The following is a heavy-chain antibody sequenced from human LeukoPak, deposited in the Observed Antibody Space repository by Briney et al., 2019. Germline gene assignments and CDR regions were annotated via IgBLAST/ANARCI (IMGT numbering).Heavy chain of an antibody. D-gene: IGHD6-19*01. CDR3: AKRSNSGWNLDY. CDR2: INWSGGRT. CDR1: GSTFDDYG. Sequence: GGSLRLSCAASGSTFDDYGMSWVRQAPGKELEWVSGINWSGGRTGYADSVKGRFTISRDNAKNSLYLQMNSLRAEDTALYYCAKRSNSGWNLDYWGQGTLVTVSS. V-gene: IGHV3-20*04. J-gene: IGHJ4*02.